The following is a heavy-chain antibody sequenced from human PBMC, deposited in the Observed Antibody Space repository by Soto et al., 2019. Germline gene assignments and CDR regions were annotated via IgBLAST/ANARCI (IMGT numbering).Heavy chain of an antibody. V-gene: IGHV1-69*01. Sequence: QVHLVQSGAEEKTPGSSVRVSCKASGGTLSSFAINWVRQAPGQGLEWLGGLFPVFGAANYAQRCPARVTISAYESTGTAYMELSLLRSDDTAVYYCARGTVIYCSGSSCLTNYCDSLGQGTLGTVSS. CDR2: LFPVFGAA. CDR1: GGTLSSFA. CDR3: ARGTVIYCSGSSCLTNYCDS. D-gene: IGHD2-15*01. J-gene: IGHJ4*02.